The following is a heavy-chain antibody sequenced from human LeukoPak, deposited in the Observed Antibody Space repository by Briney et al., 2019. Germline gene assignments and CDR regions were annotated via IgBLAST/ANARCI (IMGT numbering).Heavy chain of an antibody. V-gene: IGHV4-4*07. CDR2: IYTSGGS. CDR3: ARGPSGYYYG. CDR1: GGSIASYS. Sequence: SETLSLTCTVSGGSIASYSWSWIRQPAGKGLEWIGRIYTSGGSDYNPSLKRRVTMSLDTSKNQFYLKMTSVTAADTAVYYCARGPSGYYYGWGQGILVTVSS. J-gene: IGHJ4*02. D-gene: IGHD3-22*01.